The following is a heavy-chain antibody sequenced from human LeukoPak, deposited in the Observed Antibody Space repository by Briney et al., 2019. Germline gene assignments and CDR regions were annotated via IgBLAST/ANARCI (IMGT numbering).Heavy chain of an antibody. D-gene: IGHD3-10*01. J-gene: IGHJ4*02. Sequence: PSETLSLTCAVYGGSFSGYYWSWIRQPPGKGLEWIGEINHSGSTNYNPSLKSRVTISVDTSKNQFSLKVNSVTAADTAVYYCARGATYSGSGSYYNYWGQGTLVTVSS. CDR2: INHSGST. V-gene: IGHV4-34*01. CDR1: GGSFSGYY. CDR3: ARGATYSGSGSYYNY.